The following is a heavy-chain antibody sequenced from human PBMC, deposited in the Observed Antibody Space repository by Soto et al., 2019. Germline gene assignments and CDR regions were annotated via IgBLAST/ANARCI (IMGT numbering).Heavy chain of an antibody. CDR1: GGSISSGGYY. Sequence: QVQLQESGPGLVKPSQTLSLTCTVSGGSISSGGYYWSWIRQHPGKGLEWLGYIYYSGSTYYNPSLKSRVAISVDTSKNLFYLKLSSVTAADTAVYYCARYPSGIAAAGNWFDPWGQGTLVTVSS. D-gene: IGHD6-13*01. V-gene: IGHV4-31*03. CDR3: ARYPSGIAAAGNWFDP. J-gene: IGHJ5*02. CDR2: IYYSGST.